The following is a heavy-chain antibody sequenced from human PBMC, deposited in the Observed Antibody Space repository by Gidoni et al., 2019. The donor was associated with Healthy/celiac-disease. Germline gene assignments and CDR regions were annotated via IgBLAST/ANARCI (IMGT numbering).Heavy chain of an antibody. Sequence: FTISRDNAKNTLYLQMNSLRAEDTAVYYCARVDGSGRREDYWGQGTLVTVSS. J-gene: IGHJ4*02. D-gene: IGHD3-10*01. V-gene: IGHV3-74*01. CDR3: ARVDGSGRREDY.